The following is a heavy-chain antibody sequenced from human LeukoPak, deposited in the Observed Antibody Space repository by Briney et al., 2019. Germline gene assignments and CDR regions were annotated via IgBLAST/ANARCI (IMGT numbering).Heavy chain of an antibody. Sequence: GGSLRLSCTASGFTFCDHAMSWVRQAPGKGLEWVGFIRSKAYGGTTEYAASVKGRFTISRDDSKSIAYLQMNSLETEDTAVYYCTREKYSGSYYGYWGQGTLVTVSS. V-gene: IGHV3-49*04. J-gene: IGHJ4*02. CDR2: IRSKAYGGTT. CDR1: GFTFCDHA. CDR3: TREKYSGSYYGY. D-gene: IGHD1-26*01.